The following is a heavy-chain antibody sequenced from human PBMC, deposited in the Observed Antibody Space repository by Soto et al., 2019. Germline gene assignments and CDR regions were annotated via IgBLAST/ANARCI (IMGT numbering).Heavy chain of an antibody. CDR3: ARSVEWLASFDY. Sequence: QVQLVQSGAEVKKPGASVKVSCKASGYTFTIYVINWVRQATGQGLEWMGWMNPNSGNTGYAQKFQGRVTMTRNTSISTAYMELSSLRSEDTAVYYCARSVEWLASFDYWGQGTLVTVSS. V-gene: IGHV1-8*01. D-gene: IGHD6-19*01. J-gene: IGHJ4*02. CDR1: GYTFTIYV. CDR2: MNPNSGNT.